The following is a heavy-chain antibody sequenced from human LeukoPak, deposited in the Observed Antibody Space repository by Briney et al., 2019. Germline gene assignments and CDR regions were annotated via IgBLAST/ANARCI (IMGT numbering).Heavy chain of an antibody. D-gene: IGHD3-3*01. CDR3: ARVGGSIRFLEWLPLVDV. V-gene: IGHV4-39*01. Sequence: SETLSLTCTVSGGSISSSSYYWGWIRQPPGKGLEWIGSIYYSGSTYYNPSLKSRVTISVDTSKNQFSLKLSSVTAADTAVYYCARVGGSIRFLEWLPLVDVWGKGTTVTVSS. J-gene: IGHJ6*04. CDR2: IYYSGST. CDR1: GGSISSSSYY.